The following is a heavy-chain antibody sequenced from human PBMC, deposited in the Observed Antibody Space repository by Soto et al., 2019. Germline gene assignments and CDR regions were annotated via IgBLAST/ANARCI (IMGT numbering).Heavy chain of an antibody. CDR1: GFTFSTYS. J-gene: IGHJ5*02. D-gene: IGHD3-22*01. V-gene: IGHV3-21*01. Sequence: EVQLVESGGGLVKPGGSLRLSCAASGFTFSTYSMNWVRQAPGKGLEWVSSISTSSSYIYYADSVKGRFTISRDNAKNXLXRQMNSLRAEDTAVYYCARDVTSSGYYSLNPGGFDPWGQGTLVTVSS. CDR2: ISTSSSYI. CDR3: ARDVTSSGYYSLNPGGFDP.